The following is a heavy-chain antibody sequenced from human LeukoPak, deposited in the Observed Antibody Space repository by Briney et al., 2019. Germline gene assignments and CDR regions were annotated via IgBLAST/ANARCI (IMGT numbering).Heavy chain of an antibody. CDR2: IRSKAYGGTT. Sequence: GGSLRLSCTASGFTFGDYAMSWFRQAPGKGLEWVGFIRSKAYGGTTEYAASVKGRFTISRDDSKSITYLQMNSLKTEDTAVYYCTRDLYYYDSSDHDYWGQGTLVTVSS. V-gene: IGHV3-49*03. D-gene: IGHD3-22*01. J-gene: IGHJ4*02. CDR1: GFTFGDYA. CDR3: TRDLYYYDSSDHDY.